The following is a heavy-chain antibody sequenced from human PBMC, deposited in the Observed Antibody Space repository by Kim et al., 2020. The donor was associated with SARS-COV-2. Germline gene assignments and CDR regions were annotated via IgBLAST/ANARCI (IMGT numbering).Heavy chain of an antibody. CDR2: ISSSSSYI. CDR3: ARGQIYYDFWSGPSPYGMDV. Sequence: GGSLRLSCAASGFTFSNYSMNWVRQAPGKGLEWVSSISSSSSYIYYADSVKGRFTISRDNAKNSLYLQMNSLRAEDTAVYYCARGQIYYDFWSGPSPYGMDVWGQGTTVTVSS. D-gene: IGHD3-3*01. V-gene: IGHV3-21*01. J-gene: IGHJ6*02. CDR1: GFTFSNYS.